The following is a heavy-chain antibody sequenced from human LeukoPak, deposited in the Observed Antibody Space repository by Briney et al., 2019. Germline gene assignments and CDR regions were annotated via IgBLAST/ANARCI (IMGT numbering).Heavy chain of an antibody. J-gene: IGHJ5*02. V-gene: IGHV3-53*01. CDR2: IYSGGST. CDR3: ARPIFYSSSPENWFDP. CDR1: GFTVSSNY. Sequence: GGSLRLSCAASGFTVSSNYMSWVRQAPGKGLEWVSVIYSGGSTYYADSVKGRFTISRDNSKNTLYLQMNSLRAEDTAVYYCARPIFYSSSPENWFDPWGQGTLVTVSS. D-gene: IGHD6-6*01.